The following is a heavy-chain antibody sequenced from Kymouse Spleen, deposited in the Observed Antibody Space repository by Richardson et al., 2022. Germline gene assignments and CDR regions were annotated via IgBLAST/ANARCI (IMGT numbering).Heavy chain of an antibody. CDR2: ISYDGSNK. Sequence: QVQLVESGGGVVQPGRSLRLSCAASGFTFSSYGMHWVRQAPGKGLEWVAVISYDGSNKYYADSVKGRFTISRDNSKNTLYLQMNSLRAEDTAVYYCAKGNSGSY*GLLL*LLGPGNPGHRLL. V-gene: IGHV3-30*18. J-gene: IGHJ4*02. CDR3: AKGNSGSY*GLLL*L. CDR1: GFTFSSYG. D-gene: IGHD1-26*01.